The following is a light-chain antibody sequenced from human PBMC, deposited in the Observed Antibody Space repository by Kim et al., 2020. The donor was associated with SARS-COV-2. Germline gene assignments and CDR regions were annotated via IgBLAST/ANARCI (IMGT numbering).Light chain of an antibody. Sequence: EIVMTQSPATLSVSPGERATLSCRASQSVNSYLAWYQQKPGQAPRILIYGASTRGTGIPARFSGSGSGAEFTLTISSLQSEDSAVYYCQQYNNWPRTVGQGTKLEI. CDR1: QSVNSY. CDR3: QQYNNWPRT. V-gene: IGKV3D-15*01. J-gene: IGKJ2*01. CDR2: GAS.